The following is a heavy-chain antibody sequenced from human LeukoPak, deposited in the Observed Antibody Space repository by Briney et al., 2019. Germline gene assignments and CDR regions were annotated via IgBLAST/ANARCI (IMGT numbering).Heavy chain of an antibody. CDR1: GGSISSSSYD. D-gene: IGHD3-22*01. Sequence: SETLSLTCTVSGGSISSSSYDWGWISRPPGKGMEWIGSIYYSGSTYYNPSLKSQVTISVDTSNNQFSLKLSSVTAADTAVYYCARSYYYYSSGYRIWSWADAFDIWGQGTMVTVSS. CDR3: ARSYYYYSSGYRIWSWADAFDI. V-gene: IGHV4-39*01. CDR2: IYYSGST. J-gene: IGHJ3*02.